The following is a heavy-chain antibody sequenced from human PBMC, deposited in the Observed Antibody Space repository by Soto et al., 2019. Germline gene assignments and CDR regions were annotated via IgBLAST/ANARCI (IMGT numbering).Heavy chain of an antibody. V-gene: IGHV4-59*01. D-gene: IGHD2-2*01. CDR3: ARDLGSTSRFDP. J-gene: IGHJ5*02. CDR2: MSSSGST. Sequence: SETLSLTCTVSGGSISNNYWSWIRQPPGKGLEYIGYMSSSGSTNYNPSLKSRVTMSLDTSKNQFSLKLISVTAADTAVYYCARDLGSTSRFDPWGQGTLVTVSS. CDR1: GGSISNNY.